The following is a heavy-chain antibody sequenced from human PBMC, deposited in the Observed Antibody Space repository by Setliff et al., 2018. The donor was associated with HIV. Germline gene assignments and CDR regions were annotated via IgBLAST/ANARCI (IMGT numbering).Heavy chain of an antibody. CDR1: GVSINRTDHY. D-gene: IGHD3-10*01. J-gene: IGHJ5*02. Sequence: SETLSLTCSVSGVSINRTDHYWGWIRQSPGKRLEWIGSIYYSGSTYYNPSLKSRVTISVDTSKNQFYLRLSSVTAADTAVYYCARHGSNWFDPWGQGTQVTVS. CDR3: ARHGSNWFDP. CDR2: IYYSGST. V-gene: IGHV4-39*01.